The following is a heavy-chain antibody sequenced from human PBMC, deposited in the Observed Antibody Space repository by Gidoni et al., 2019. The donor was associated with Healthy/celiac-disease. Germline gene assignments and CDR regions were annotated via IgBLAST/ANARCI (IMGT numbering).Heavy chain of an antibody. CDR1: GFTFSGSA. CDR2: IRSKANSYAT. J-gene: IGHJ6*02. CDR3: TTFQPWAYYYGMDV. Sequence: EVQLVESGGGLVQPWGSLKLSCAASGFTFSGSAMHWVRQASGKGLEWVGRIRSKANSYATAYAASVKGRFTISRDDSKNTAYLQMNSLKTEDTAVYYCTTFQPWAYYYGMDVWGQGTTVTVSS. V-gene: IGHV3-73*01.